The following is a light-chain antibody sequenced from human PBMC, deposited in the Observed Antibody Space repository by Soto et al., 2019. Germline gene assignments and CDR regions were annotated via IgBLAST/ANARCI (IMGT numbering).Light chain of an antibody. CDR3: QQYNTRSPTWT. Sequence: DIQMAQSPSTLSASVGDRVSITCRASQSIRNLLAWYHDKPVKAPKLLIYGASSLESGVPSRFSGSGAGTEFTLTISSLQPDDFAAYYCQQYNTRSPTWTFGQGTKVDI. J-gene: IGKJ1*01. V-gene: IGKV1-5*01. CDR1: QSIRNL. CDR2: GAS.